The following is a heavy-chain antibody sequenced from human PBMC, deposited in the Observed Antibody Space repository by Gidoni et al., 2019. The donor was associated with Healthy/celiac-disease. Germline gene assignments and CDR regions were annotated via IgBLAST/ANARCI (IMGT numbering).Heavy chain of an antibody. CDR2: ILPIFETA. Sequence: QVQLVQSGAAVKKPGSSVKVSCKAAGGTFSNYAISWVRQAPGQGLEWMGGILPIFETAHYPQKFQGRVTITADESTSTAYMELSSLRSEDTAVYYCARSVLYSGSYFDLWGRGTLVTVSS. J-gene: IGHJ2*01. D-gene: IGHD1-26*01. CDR1: GGTFSNYA. CDR3: ARSVLYSGSYFDL. V-gene: IGHV1-69*01.